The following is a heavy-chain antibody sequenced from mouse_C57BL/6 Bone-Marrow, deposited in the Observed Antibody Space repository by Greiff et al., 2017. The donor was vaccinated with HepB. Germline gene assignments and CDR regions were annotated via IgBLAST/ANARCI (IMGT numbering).Heavy chain of an antibody. CDR1: GYTFTSYW. V-gene: IGHV1-55*01. D-gene: IGHD1-1*02. CDR3: ASGGYPYNAMDY. Sequence: VQLQQPGAELVKPGASVKMSCKASGYTFTSYWITWVKQRPGQGLEWIGDIYPGSGSTNYYEKFKSKATLTVDTSSSTAYMQLSSLTSEDSAVYYCASGGYPYNAMDYWGQGTSVTVSS. J-gene: IGHJ4*01. CDR2: IYPGSGST.